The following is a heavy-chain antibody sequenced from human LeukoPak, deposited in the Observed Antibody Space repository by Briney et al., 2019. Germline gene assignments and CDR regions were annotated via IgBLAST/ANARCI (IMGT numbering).Heavy chain of an antibody. CDR2: INTGNGNT. V-gene: IGHV1-3*03. CDR1: GYTFTSYT. CDR3: ARLKDLTLYYFDY. J-gene: IGHJ4*02. D-gene: IGHD2-15*01. Sequence: GASVKVSCKASGYTFTSYTMHWVRQAPGQRLEWMGWINTGNGNTKYSQEFQGRVTITRDTSASTAYMELSSLRSEDTAVYYCARLKDLTLYYFDYWGQGTLVTVSS.